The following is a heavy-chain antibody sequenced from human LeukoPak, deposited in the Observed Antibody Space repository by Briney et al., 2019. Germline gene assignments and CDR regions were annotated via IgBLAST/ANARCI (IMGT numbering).Heavy chain of an antibody. D-gene: IGHD3-16*02. Sequence: ASVKVSCEASRGTLSPYGIGWVRQAPGQGLGWMGGIIPKFGSANYAQKFQDRLTLTTDESTSTAYMELSNLRSEDTAVYFCARDNFAPSGVKYFQLWGPGTLVTVSS. V-gene: IGHV1-69*05. CDR2: IIPKFGSA. CDR3: ARDNFAPSGVKYFQL. CDR1: RGTLSPYG. J-gene: IGHJ1*01.